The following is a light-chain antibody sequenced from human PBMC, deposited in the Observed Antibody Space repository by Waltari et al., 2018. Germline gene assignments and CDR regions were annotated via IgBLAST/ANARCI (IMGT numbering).Light chain of an antibody. J-gene: IGLJ3*02. CDR1: NLGGKS. V-gene: IGLV3-21*02. Sequence: VLTQPPSMSVTPGQTARMTCWGSNLGGKSVPWYQQRPGQAPVWVVHDSTVRPSGIPERFSGSISANTAVLTISRVEVVDEADYYCQVWESSSDQGVFGRGTKLTVL. CDR2: DST. CDR3: QVWESSSDQGV.